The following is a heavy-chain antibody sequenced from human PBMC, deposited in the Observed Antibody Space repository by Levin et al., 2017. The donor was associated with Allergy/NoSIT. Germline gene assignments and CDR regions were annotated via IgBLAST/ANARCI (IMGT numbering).Heavy chain of an antibody. D-gene: IGHD2/OR15-2a*01. CDR2: IIPLSGAP. V-gene: IGHV1-69*01. J-gene: IGHJ4*02. CDR3: ARDVEEGFGNSFSV. Sequence: PGESLKISCKASGGTFSSYAFSWVRQAPGQGLEWMGGIIPLSGAPKYAQSFQGRVTITADESTSTVRMELSSLRCEDTAVFYCARDVEEGFGNSFSVWGQGTLVTVSS. CDR1: GGTFSSYA.